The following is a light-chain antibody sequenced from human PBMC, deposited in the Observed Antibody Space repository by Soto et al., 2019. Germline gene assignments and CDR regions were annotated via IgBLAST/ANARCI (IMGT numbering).Light chain of an antibody. J-gene: IGKJ1*01. V-gene: IGKV3-15*01. CDR2: DAS. CDR1: QRVSSGY. Sequence: EIVLTQSPGTLSLSPGERATLSCRASQRVSSGYLGWYQQRPGQAPRLLIYDASTRANGIPARFRGSGSGTEFTLTISSLQSEDFAVYYCQQYDNWPRTFGQGTKVDI. CDR3: QQYDNWPRT.